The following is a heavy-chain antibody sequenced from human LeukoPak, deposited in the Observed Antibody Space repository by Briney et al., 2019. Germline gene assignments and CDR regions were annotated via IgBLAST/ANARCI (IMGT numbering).Heavy chain of an antibody. J-gene: IGHJ4*02. D-gene: IGHD1-26*01. Sequence: KSSETLSLTCTVSGGSTSSSGNYWGWIRQSPGKGLEWIGSIYYSGSTYYSPSLKSRVTISVDTAKSQFSLRLRSVTAADTAVYYCARTGIGIDATDYWGQGTLVTVSS. CDR1: GGSTSSSGNY. CDR2: IYYSGST. CDR3: ARTGIGIDATDY. V-gene: IGHV4-39*07.